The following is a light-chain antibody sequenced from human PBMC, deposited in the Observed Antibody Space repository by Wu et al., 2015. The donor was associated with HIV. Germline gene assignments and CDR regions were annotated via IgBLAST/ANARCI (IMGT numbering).Light chain of an antibody. CDR3: QYYGD. J-gene: IGKJ5*01. CDR1: QSVSNSF. CDR2: GAS. Sequence: EIVLTQSPGTLSLSPGERAILYCRASQSVSNSFLSWYQQTRGQAPRLLIYGASSRPTGIPDRFSGSGSGTDFTLTISRLEPEDFAVYYCQYYGDLGPGTRLEIK. V-gene: IGKV3-20*01.